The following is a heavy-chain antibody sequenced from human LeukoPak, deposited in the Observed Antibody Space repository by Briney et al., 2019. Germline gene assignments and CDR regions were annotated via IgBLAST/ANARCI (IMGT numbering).Heavy chain of an antibody. V-gene: IGHV3-30*04. CDR1: GFPFSYYA. CDR3: AKDRKPYQLLRLFDP. D-gene: IGHD2-2*01. CDR2: LSYDGTTG. Sequence: GRSLRLSCAASGFPFSYYAMQWVRQAPDKGLEWVAALSYDGTTGHYADSVKGRFTISRDTSKNILYLQMTSLRTEDTAVYYCAKDRKPYQLLRLFDPWGQGTLVTVSS. J-gene: IGHJ5*02.